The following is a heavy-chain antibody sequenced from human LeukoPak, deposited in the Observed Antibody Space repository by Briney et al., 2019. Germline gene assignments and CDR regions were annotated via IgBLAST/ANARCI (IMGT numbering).Heavy chain of an antibody. J-gene: IGHJ4*02. D-gene: IGHD2-15*01. Sequence: GGSLRLSCAASGFTFSVYWMSWVRQAPGKGLEWVAKIKQDGSEKYYVDSVKGRFTISRDNAKNSLYLRMNSLRAEDTAVYYCARDSSVVSLNFDNWGQGTLVSVSS. CDR2: IKQDGSEK. V-gene: IGHV3-7*01. CDR3: ARDSSVVSLNFDN. CDR1: GFTFSVYW.